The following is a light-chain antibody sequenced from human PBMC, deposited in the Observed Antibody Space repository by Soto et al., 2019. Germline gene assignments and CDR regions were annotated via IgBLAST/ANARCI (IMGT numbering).Light chain of an antibody. Sequence: QSALTQPPSASGSPGQSVTISCTGTSSDVGAYNYVSWYQQHAGKAPKLVIYEVTNRPSGVPDRFSGSKSANTASLTVSGLQAEDEADYYCSSYAASNTWVFGGGTKLTVL. CDR1: SSDVGAYNY. CDR3: SSYAASNTWV. CDR2: EVT. V-gene: IGLV2-8*01. J-gene: IGLJ3*02.